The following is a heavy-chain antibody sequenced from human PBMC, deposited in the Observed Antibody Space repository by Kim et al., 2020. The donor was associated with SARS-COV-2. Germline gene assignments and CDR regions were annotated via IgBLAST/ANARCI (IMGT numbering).Heavy chain of an antibody. D-gene: IGHD3-3*01. CDR2: MNPNSGNT. CDR1: GYTFTSYD. CDR3: ASVLSYYDFWSGPSYWFDP. Sequence: ASVKVSCKASGYTFTSYDINWVRQATGQGLEWMGWMNPNSGNTGYAQKFQGRVTMTRNTSISTAYMELSSLRSEDTAVYYCASVLSYYDFWSGPSYWFDPWGQGALVTVSS. J-gene: IGHJ5*02. V-gene: IGHV1-8*01.